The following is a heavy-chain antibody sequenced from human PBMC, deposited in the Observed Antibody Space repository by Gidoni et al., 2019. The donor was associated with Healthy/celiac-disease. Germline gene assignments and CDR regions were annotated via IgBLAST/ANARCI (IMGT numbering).Heavy chain of an antibody. D-gene: IGHD3-10*01. CDR3: ARAWYYYGSGSYYTDYGMDV. CDR1: GGSISSYY. V-gene: IGHV4-59*01. Sequence: QVQLQESGPGLVKPSETLSLTCTVSGGSISSYYWSWIRQPPGKGLEWIGYIYYSGSTNYNPSLKSQVTISVDTSKSQFSLKLSSVTAADTAVYYCARAWYYYGSGSYYTDYGMDVWGQGTTVTVSS. CDR2: IYYSGST. J-gene: IGHJ6*02.